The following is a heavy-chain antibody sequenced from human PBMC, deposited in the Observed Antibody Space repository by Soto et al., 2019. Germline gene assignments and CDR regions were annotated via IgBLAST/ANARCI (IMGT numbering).Heavy chain of an antibody. Sequence: QVQPQQWGAGLLKPSETLSLTCAVYGGSFSGYYWSWIRQPPGKGLEWIGEINNSGSTNYNPSLKSRITISVDTSKNQFSLKLCSVPAADTAVYYCASRPGYCSGGSCYPSSTTYYFDYWGQGTLVTVSS. D-gene: IGHD2-15*01. V-gene: IGHV4-34*01. CDR1: GGSFSGYY. CDR3: ASRPGYCSGGSCYPSSTTYYFDY. J-gene: IGHJ4*02. CDR2: INNSGST.